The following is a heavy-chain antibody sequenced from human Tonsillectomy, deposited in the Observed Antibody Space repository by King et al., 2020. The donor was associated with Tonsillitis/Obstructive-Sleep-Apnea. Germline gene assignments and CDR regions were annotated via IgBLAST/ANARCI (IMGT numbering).Heavy chain of an antibody. V-gene: IGHV3-73*01. CDR3: TRLYTV. CDR1: GFTFSGSS. CDR2: IRSKANRYAT. J-gene: IGHJ6*02. Sequence: VQLVESGGGLVQPGGSLKLSCAASGFTFSGSSLHWVRQASGKGLEWGGRIRSKANRYATAYTASVKGRFTIPRDDSKNTAYLLMNSLKSEDTAVYYCTRLYTVWGQGTTVTVSS. D-gene: IGHD1-14*01.